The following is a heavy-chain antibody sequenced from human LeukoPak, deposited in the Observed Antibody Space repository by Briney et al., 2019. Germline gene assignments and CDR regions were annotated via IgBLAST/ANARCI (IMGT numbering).Heavy chain of an antibody. Sequence: PPETLSLTCTVSGGSISSYYWSWIRQPPGKGLEWIGYIYYSGSTNYNPSLKSRVTISVDTSKNQFSLKLSSVTAADTAVYYCARVGYSYGWDFDYWGQGTLVTVSS. CDR1: GGSISSYY. J-gene: IGHJ4*02. CDR2: IYYSGST. D-gene: IGHD5-18*01. CDR3: ARVGYSYGWDFDY. V-gene: IGHV4-59*01.